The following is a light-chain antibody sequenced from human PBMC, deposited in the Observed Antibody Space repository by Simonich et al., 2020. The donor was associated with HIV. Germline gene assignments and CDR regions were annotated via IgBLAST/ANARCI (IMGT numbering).Light chain of an antibody. CDR3: QQYYSTPGT. V-gene: IGKV4-1*01. CDR1: PSVLYSSKNKNY. Sequence: DIVMTQSPDSLAVALGERATINCKSSPSVLYSSKNKNYLAWSQQTPAQPPKLLIYWASTRNSGVPDRLSGSGSGTAFTLAISSLQAKDVAVYYCQQYYSTPGTLGQGTKVEIK. CDR2: WAS. J-gene: IGKJ1*01.